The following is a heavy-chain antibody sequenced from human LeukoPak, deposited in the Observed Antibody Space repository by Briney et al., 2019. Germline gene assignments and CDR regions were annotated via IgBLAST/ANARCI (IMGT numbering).Heavy chain of an antibody. J-gene: IGHJ4*02. D-gene: IGHD6-19*01. Sequence: SETLSLTCTVSGGSIGTYYWSWIRLPPGNGLEWIGYIYHSGSTNYNPSLKSRVTISVDRSKNQFSLKLTSVTAADTAVYYCARGRGGWSFEFDFWGQGTLVTVSS. CDR2: IYHSGST. V-gene: IGHV4-59*01. CDR3: ARGRGGWSFEFDF. CDR1: GGSIGTYY.